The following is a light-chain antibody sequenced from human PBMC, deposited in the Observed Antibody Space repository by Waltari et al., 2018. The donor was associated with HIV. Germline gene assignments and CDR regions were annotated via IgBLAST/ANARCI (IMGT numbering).Light chain of an antibody. Sequence: QSALTQPRSVSGSPGQSVTISCTGTSSDVGAYNYVSWYQQHPGKAPTLMIYDVSKRPSGVPDRFSGSKSGNTASLTISGLQAEDEADYYCCSYAGSYTLRVFGGGTKLTVL. CDR2: DVS. J-gene: IGLJ2*01. CDR3: CSYAGSYTLRV. CDR1: SSDVGAYNY. V-gene: IGLV2-11*01.